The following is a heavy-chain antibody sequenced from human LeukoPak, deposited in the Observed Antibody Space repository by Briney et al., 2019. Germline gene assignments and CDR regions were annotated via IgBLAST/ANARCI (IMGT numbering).Heavy chain of an antibody. CDR3: ASTMATVSYFDY. CDR2: IYYSGST. D-gene: IGHD5-24*01. Sequence: SETLSLTCTVSGGSISSYYWSWIRQPPGKGLEWIGYIYYSGSTNYNPSLKSRVTISVDTSKNQFSLKLSSVTAADTAVYYCASTMATVSYFDYWGQGTLVTVSS. V-gene: IGHV4-59*01. J-gene: IGHJ4*02. CDR1: GGSISSYY.